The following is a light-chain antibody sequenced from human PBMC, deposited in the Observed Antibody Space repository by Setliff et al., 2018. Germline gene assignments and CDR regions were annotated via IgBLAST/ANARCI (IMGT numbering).Light chain of an antibody. J-gene: IGLJ1*01. CDR1: SRDVGGFNF. Sequence: QSVLTQPPSASGSPGQSVAISCTGTSRDVGGFNFVSWYQQHPGKAPKLIIYEVSKRPSGVPDRFSGFKSGNTASLTVSGLQAEDEADYYCSSYAGNYIYVFGSGTKVTVL. CDR2: EVS. CDR3: SSYAGNYIYV. V-gene: IGLV2-8*01.